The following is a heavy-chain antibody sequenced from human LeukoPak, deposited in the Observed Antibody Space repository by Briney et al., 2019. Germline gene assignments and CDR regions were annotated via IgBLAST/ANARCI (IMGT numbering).Heavy chain of an antibody. CDR3: AKAVVIVPTATPFDY. Sequence: GGSLRLSCAASGFSFSNYAMSWVRQAPGKGLEWVSAISGRCANTYYADSVKGRFTISRDNSKNTLYMQMNSLRAEDTAVYYCAKAVVIVPTATPFDYWGQGTLVTVSS. V-gene: IGHV3-23*01. CDR2: ISGRCANT. D-gene: IGHD2-2*01. CDR1: GFSFSNYA. J-gene: IGHJ4*02.